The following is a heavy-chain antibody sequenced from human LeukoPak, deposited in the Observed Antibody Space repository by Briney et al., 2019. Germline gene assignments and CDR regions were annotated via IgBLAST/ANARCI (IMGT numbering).Heavy chain of an antibody. J-gene: IGHJ4*02. D-gene: IGHD3-16*02. CDR2: ISGSSGSI. Sequence: GGSLRLSCAASGFTFDSYAMRWVRQAPGKGLEWVSGISGSSGSIGYADSVKGRFTISRDNAKNSLYLQMNSLRAEDTALYYCAKDWGDYHFDYWGQGTLVTVSS. V-gene: IGHV3-9*01. CDR1: GFTFDSYA. CDR3: AKDWGDYHFDY.